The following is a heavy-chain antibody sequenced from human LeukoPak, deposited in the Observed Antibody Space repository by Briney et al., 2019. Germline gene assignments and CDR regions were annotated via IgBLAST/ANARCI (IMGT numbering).Heavy chain of an antibody. CDR1: GFTFSSYS. J-gene: IGHJ4*02. CDR2: ISSSSSTI. CDR3: AREYDFWSGYAPDY. V-gene: IGHV3-48*01. D-gene: IGHD3-3*01. Sequence: GGSLRPSCAASGFTFSSYSMNWVRQAPGKGLEWVSYISSSSSTIYYADSVKGRFTISRDNAKNSLYLQMNSLRAEDTAVYYCAREYDFWSGYAPDYWGQGTLVTVSS.